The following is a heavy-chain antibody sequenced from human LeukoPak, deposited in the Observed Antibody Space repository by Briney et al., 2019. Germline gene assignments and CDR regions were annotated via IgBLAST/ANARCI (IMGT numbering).Heavy chain of an antibody. CDR3: ARASPDYGDYVPFYFDY. D-gene: IGHD4-17*01. V-gene: IGHV3-53*05. CDR2: IYSAGST. CDR1: GFTVCSNY. Sequence: GGSLRLSCAASGFTVCSNYMSWVRQAPGKGLEWVSVIYSAGSTFYTDSVEGRFTISRDNSKNTLYLQMNSLRAEDTAVYYCARASPDYGDYVPFYFDYWGQGTLVTVSS. J-gene: IGHJ4*02.